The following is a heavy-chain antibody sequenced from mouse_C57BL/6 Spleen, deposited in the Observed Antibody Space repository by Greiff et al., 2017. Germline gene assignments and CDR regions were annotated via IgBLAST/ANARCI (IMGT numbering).Heavy chain of an antibody. CDR2: INPYNGDT. CDR3: ARYPLYYGSSYWYFDV. V-gene: IGHV1-20*01. J-gene: IGHJ1*03. D-gene: IGHD1-1*01. CDR1: GYSFTGYF. Sequence: LVKPGDSVKISCKASGYSFTGYFMNWVMQSHGKSLEWIGHINPYNGDTFYNQKFKGKATLTVDKSSSTAHMELRSLTSEDSAVYYCARYPLYYGSSYWYFDVWGTGTTVTVSS.